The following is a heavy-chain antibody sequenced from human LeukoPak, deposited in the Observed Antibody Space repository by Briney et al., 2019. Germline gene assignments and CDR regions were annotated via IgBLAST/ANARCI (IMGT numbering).Heavy chain of an antibody. Sequence: PGRSLRLSCAASGFTFDDYAMHWVRQAPGKGLEWVSGISWNSGSIGYADSVKGRFTISRDNAKNSLYLQMNSLRAEDTALYYCAKDMRRLVTHDFDYWGQGTLVTVSS. V-gene: IGHV3-9*01. CDR2: ISWNSGSI. CDR3: AKDMRRLVTHDFDY. J-gene: IGHJ4*02. D-gene: IGHD6-6*01. CDR1: GFTFDDYA.